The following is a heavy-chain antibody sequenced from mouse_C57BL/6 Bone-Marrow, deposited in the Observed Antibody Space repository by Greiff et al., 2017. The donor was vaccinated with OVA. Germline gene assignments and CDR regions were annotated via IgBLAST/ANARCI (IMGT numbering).Heavy chain of an antibody. J-gene: IGHJ2*01. CDR1: GFTFSSYG. V-gene: IGHV5-6*02. CDR3: ARRGSGYCDY. D-gene: IGHD3-2*02. Sequence: EVMLVESGGDLVKPGGSLKLSCAASGFTFSSYGMSWVRQTPDKRLEWVATISSGGSYTYYPDSVKGRFTISRDNAKNTLYLQMSSLKSEDTAMYYCARRGSGYCDYWGQGTTLTVSS. CDR2: ISSGGSYT.